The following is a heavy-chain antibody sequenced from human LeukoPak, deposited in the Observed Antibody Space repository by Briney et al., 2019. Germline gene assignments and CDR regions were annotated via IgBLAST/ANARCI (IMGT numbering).Heavy chain of an antibody. CDR1: GYSLGKNYY. D-gene: IGHD6-13*01. CDR2: IYGRAST. CDR3: AKASIAAAGWFDP. Sequence: SETLSLTCAVSGYSLGKNYYWGWIRQSPGKGLEWIGRIYGRASTSYNPSLMNRVTMSVDTSKNHFSLQLTSVTAADTAVYYCAKASIAAAGWFDPWGQGTLVTVSS. V-gene: IGHV4-38-2*01. J-gene: IGHJ5*02.